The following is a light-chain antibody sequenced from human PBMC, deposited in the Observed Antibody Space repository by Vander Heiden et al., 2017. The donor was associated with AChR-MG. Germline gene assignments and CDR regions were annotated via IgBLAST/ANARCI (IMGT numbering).Light chain of an antibody. J-gene: IGLJ2*01. CDR1: SSNIRSNT. CDR3: AVWDDSLNGWV. CDR2: SNN. V-gene: IGLV1-44*01. Sequence: QSVLTQPPSASGPPGPRVTISCSGSSSNIRSNTVNWYQQLPGTAPKLLIYSNNQRSSGVPNRFSGSKSGTSASLAIRGLQSEDEADYYCAVWDDSLNGWVFGGGTRLTVL.